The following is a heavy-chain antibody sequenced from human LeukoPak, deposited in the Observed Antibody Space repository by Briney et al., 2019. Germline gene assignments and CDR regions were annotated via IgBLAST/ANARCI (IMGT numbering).Heavy chain of an antibody. CDR3: AGDRYCSSTSCSLPDY. D-gene: IGHD2-2*01. CDR1: GYTFTGYY. Sequence: ASVKVSCKASGYTFTGYYMHWVRQAPGQGLEWMGWINPNSGGTNYAQKFQGRVTMTRDTSISTAYMELSRLRSDDTAVYYCAGDRYCSSTSCSLPDYWGQGTLVTVSS. CDR2: INPNSGGT. V-gene: IGHV1-2*02. J-gene: IGHJ4*02.